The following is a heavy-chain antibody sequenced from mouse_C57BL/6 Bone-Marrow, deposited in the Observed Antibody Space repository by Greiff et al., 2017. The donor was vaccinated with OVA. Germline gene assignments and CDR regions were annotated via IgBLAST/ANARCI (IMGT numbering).Heavy chain of an antibody. V-gene: IGHV1-69*01. CDR1: GYTFTSYW. Sequence: QVQLQQPGAELVMPGASVKLSCKASGYTFTSYWMHWVKQRPGQGLEWIGEIDPSDSYTNYNQKFKGKSTLTVDKSSSTAYMQLSSLTSEDSAVYYCARWGGLRLSYYFDYWGQGTTLTVSS. J-gene: IGHJ2*01. CDR3: ARWGGLRLSYYFDY. CDR2: IDPSDSYT. D-gene: IGHD2-4*01.